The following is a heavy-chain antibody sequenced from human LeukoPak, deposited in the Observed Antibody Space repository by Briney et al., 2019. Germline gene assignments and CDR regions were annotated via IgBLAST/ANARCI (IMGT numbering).Heavy chain of an antibody. CDR1: GYTFTGYY. D-gene: IGHD3-9*01. Sequence: ASVKVSCKASGYTFTGYYMHWVRQAPGQGLEWRGWINPNSGGTNYAQKFQGRVTMTRDTSISTAYMELSRLRSDDTAVYYCARDLGDILTGLSLNWGQGTLVTVSS. V-gene: IGHV1-2*02. CDR2: INPNSGGT. CDR3: ARDLGDILTGLSLN. J-gene: IGHJ4*02.